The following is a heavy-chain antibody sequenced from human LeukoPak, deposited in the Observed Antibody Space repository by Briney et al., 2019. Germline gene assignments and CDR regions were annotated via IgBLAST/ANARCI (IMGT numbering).Heavy chain of an antibody. CDR1: GFTFSRYA. CDR2: ISGSGGST. CDR3: ARAVLRWGPGDGFDI. D-gene: IGHD4-23*01. J-gene: IGHJ3*02. V-gene: IGHV3-23*01. Sequence: GGSLRLSCAASGFTFSRYAMTWVRQAPGKGLEWVLSISGSGGSTDYADSVKGRFTISRDNSKNMVYLQMNSLRVEDTALYYCARAVLRWGPGDGFDIWGQGTMDTVSS.